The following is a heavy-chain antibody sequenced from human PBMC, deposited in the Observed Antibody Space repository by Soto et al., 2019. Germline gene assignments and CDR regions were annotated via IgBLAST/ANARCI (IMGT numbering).Heavy chain of an antibody. CDR3: ARDARGRGGSKNFDL. J-gene: IGHJ2*01. CDR1: GGSISSGGYY. Sequence: QVQLQESGPGLVKPSQTLSLTCTVSGGSISSGGYYWSWIRQHPGKGLEWIGYIYYSGSTYYNPSLKGRVTIAVDTAKNQFSRKLSSVTAADTAVYYCARDARGRGGSKNFDLWGRGTLVTVSS. CDR2: IYYSGST. D-gene: IGHD1-26*01. V-gene: IGHV4-31*03.